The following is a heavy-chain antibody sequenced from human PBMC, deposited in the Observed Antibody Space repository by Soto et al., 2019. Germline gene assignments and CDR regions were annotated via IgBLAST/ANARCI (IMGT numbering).Heavy chain of an antibody. Sequence: SETLSLTCAVSGGSISSGGYSWSWIRQPPGKGLEWIGYIYYNPSLKSRVTISVDRSKNQFSLKLSSVTAADTAVYYCARVPDRWGPGPLVTVSS. V-gene: IGHV4-30-2*01. J-gene: IGHJ5*02. CDR1: GGSISSGGYS. D-gene: IGHD2-2*01. CDR2: IY. CDR3: ARVPDR.